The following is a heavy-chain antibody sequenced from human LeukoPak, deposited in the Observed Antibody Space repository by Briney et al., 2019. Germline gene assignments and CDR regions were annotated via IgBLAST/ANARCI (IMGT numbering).Heavy chain of an antibody. CDR2: ITSSSYI. CDR3: ARVMVGELDY. V-gene: IGHV3-21*01. CDR1: GFTFSSYT. Sequence: PGRSLRLSCAASGFTFSSYTMNWVRQAPGKGLEWVSCITSSSYIYYADSVKGRFTISRDNAKNSLYLQMNSLRAEDTAVYYCARVMVGELDYWGQGTLVTVSS. D-gene: IGHD2-8*01. J-gene: IGHJ4*02.